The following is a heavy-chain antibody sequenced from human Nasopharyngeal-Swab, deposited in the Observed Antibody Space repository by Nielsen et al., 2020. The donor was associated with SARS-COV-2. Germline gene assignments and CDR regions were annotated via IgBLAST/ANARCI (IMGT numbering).Heavy chain of an antibody. CDR1: GFTFSSYS. V-gene: IGHV3-48*04. CDR2: ISPSSSTI. CDR3: ARSPSARKSTSFWVHRTYWFDP. Sequence: SLKISCAASGFTFSSYSMNWVRQAPGMGLEWVSYISPSSSTIYYTDSVKGRFTVSRDNAKNSLSLQMRSLRAEDTAVYYCARSPSARKSTSFWVHRTYWFDPWGQGTLVTVSS. J-gene: IGHJ5*02. D-gene: IGHD3-3*01.